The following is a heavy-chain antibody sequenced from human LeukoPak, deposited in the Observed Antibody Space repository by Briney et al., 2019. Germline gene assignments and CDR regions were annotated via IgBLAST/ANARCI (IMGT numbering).Heavy chain of an antibody. CDR2: IYYSGST. CDR3: ARSSRWFDP. V-gene: IGHV4-39*01. Sequence: PSETLSLTCTVSGGSISSGDYYWGWIRQPPGKGLEWIGSIYYSGSTYYNPSLKSRVAISVDTSKNQFSLKLSSVTAADTAVYYCARSSRWFDPWGQGTLVTVSS. J-gene: IGHJ5*02. CDR1: GGSISSGDYY.